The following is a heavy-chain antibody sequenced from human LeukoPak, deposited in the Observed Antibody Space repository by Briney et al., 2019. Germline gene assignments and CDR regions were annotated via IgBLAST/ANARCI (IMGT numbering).Heavy chain of an antibody. D-gene: IGHD3-22*01. V-gene: IGHV3-74*01. CDR1: GFTFSNHW. J-gene: IGHJ4*02. CDR2: IKSDGSST. CDR3: AKDLLSVHYYYDSSGFHDY. Sequence: GGSLRLSCAASGFTFSNHWMHWVRQAPGKGPVWVSRIKSDGSSTTYGDSVKGRFTISRDNAKNTLYLQMNSLRAEDTAVYYCAKDLLSVHYYYDSSGFHDYWGQGTLVTVSS.